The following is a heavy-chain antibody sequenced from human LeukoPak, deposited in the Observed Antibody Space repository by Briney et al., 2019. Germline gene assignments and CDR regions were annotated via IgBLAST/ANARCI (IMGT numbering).Heavy chain of an antibody. Sequence: SVKVSCKASGGTFSSYAISWVRQAPGQGLEWMGGIIPIFGTANYAQKFQGRVTITTDESTSTAYMELSSLRSEDTAVYYCARSLSSPYCSGGSCYYYYYMEVWGKGTTVTVSS. J-gene: IGHJ6*03. CDR1: GGTFSSYA. CDR2: IIPIFGTA. V-gene: IGHV1-69*05. D-gene: IGHD2-15*01. CDR3: ARSLSSPYCSGGSCYYYYYMEV.